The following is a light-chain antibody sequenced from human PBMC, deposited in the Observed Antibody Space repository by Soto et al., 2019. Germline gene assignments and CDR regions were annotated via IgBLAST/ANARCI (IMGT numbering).Light chain of an antibody. Sequence: EIVMTQSPATLSVSPGERVTLSCRASQTVTTNYLAWYQQKPDQAPRLLIYGASSRATGIPDRFSGSGSGTDFTLTISRLEPEDFAVYYCQQYGSSVFTFGQGTKVDIK. CDR1: QTVTTNY. CDR3: QQYGSSVFT. CDR2: GAS. J-gene: IGKJ2*01. V-gene: IGKV3-20*01.